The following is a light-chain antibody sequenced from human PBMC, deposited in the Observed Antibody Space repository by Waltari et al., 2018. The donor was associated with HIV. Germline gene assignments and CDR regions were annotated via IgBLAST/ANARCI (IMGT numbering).Light chain of an antibody. CDR2: SAS. Sequence: EIVMTQSPATLSVSPGETATLSCRASQSFGSNLAWYQQKPGQGTRLLIYSASTRAPGIPVRFSGGGSGTEFTLTISSLQSEDFAVYYCQQYNNWPLTFGGGTKVEIK. CDR1: QSFGSN. J-gene: IGKJ4*01. V-gene: IGKV3-15*01. CDR3: QQYNNWPLT.